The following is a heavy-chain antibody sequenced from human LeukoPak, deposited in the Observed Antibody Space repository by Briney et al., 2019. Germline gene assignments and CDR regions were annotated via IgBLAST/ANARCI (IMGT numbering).Heavy chain of an antibody. D-gene: IGHD3-3*01. J-gene: IGHJ4*02. Sequence: ASVKVSCKASGYTFTNYGISWVRQAPGQGLEWMGWISAYNGNTNYAQKVQGRVTMTTDTSTTTAFMELRSLRSDDTAVYYCARDAEITVLGVVRGGLEYWGQGTPVTVSS. CDR3: ARDAEITVLGVVRGGLEY. CDR2: ISAYNGNT. V-gene: IGHV1-18*01. CDR1: GYTFTNYG.